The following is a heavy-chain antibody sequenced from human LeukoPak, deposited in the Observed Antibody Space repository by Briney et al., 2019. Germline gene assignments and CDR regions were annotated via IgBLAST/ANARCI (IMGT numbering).Heavy chain of an antibody. CDR1: GGSFSGFY. Sequence: SETLSLTCAVYGGSFSGFYWSRIRQPPEKGLEWIGEINHSGSTNYNPSLKSRVTISVDTSKNQFSLKLSSVTAADTAGYYCAREGGDDILTGYYPDYWGQGTLVTVSS. J-gene: IGHJ4*02. CDR2: INHSGST. D-gene: IGHD3-9*01. V-gene: IGHV4-34*01. CDR3: AREGGDDILTGYYPDY.